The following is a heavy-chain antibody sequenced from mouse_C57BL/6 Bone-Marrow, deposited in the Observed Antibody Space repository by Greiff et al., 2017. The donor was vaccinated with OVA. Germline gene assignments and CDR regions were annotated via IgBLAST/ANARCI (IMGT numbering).Heavy chain of an antibody. CDR2: IYPGSGST. V-gene: IGHV1-55*01. J-gene: IGHJ4*01. D-gene: IGHD1-1*01. CDR1: GYTFTSYW. Sequence: QVQLQQPGAELVKPGASVKMSCKASGYTFTSYWITWVKQRPGQGLEWIGDIYPGSGSTHYNEKFKSQATLTVAPSSSTAYMQRSSLTAEDAAVDYCAREDYGRPYAMDYWGQGTSVTVAS. CDR3: AREDYGRPYAMDY.